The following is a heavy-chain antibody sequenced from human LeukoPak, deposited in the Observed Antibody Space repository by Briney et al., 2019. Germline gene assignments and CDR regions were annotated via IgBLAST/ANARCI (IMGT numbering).Heavy chain of an antibody. D-gene: IGHD6-6*01. Sequence: GGSLRLSCAASGFTFSSYAMSWVRQAPGKGLEWVSGISGSGGGTYYADSVKGRFAISRDNSKNTLSLQMNSLRAEDTAVYYCAKNIAAYPYDAFDIWGQGTMVTVSS. CDR1: GFTFSSYA. V-gene: IGHV3-23*01. CDR3: AKNIAAYPYDAFDI. J-gene: IGHJ3*02. CDR2: ISGSGGGT.